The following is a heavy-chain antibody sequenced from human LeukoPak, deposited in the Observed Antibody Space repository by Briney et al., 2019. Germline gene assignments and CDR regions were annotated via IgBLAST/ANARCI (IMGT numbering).Heavy chain of an antibody. CDR1: GGSISSYY. CDR2: IYTSGST. J-gene: IGHJ6*03. CDR3: ARAPFCSGGSCYSRVNYYYYMDV. D-gene: IGHD2-15*01. V-gene: IGHV4-4*07. Sequence: SETLSLTCTVSGGSISSYYWSWIRQPAGKGLEWIGRIYTSGSTNYNPSLKSRVTMSVDTSKNQFSLKLSSVTAADTAVYYCARAPFCSGGSCYSRVNYYYYMDVWGKGTTVTVSS.